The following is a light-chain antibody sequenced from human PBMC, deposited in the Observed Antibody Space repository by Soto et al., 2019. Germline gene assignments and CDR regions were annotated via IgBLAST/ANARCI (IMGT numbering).Light chain of an antibody. J-gene: IGLJ3*02. CDR3: QSYDSSLSGWV. CDR2: GNS. CDR1: SSNIGAGYD. Sequence: HSVLTQPPSVSGAPGQRVTISCTGSSSNIGAGYDVHWYQQLPGTAPKLLIYGNSNRPSGVPDRFSGSKSGTSASLAITGIQAEDEADYYCQSYDSSLSGWVFGGGTKVTVL. V-gene: IGLV1-40*01.